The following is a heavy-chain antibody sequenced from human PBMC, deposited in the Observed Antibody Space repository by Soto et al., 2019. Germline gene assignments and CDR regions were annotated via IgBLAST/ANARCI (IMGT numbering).Heavy chain of an antibody. CDR2: ISGSGGST. Sequence: PGGSLRLSCAASGFTFSSYAMSWVRQAPGKGLEWVSAISGSGGSTYHADSVKGRFTISRDNSKNTLYLQMNSLRAEDTAVYYCAKDRSATYYYDSSGYGPDAFDIWGQ. J-gene: IGHJ3*02. CDR1: GFTFSSYA. V-gene: IGHV3-23*01. CDR3: AKDRSATYYYDSSGYGPDAFDI. D-gene: IGHD3-22*01.